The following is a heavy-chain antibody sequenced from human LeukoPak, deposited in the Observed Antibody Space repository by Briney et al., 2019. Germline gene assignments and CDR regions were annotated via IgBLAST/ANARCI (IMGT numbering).Heavy chain of an antibody. CDR1: GGSISSSSYY. CDR3: ARLNIHTAYYFDY. J-gene: IGHJ4*02. V-gene: IGHV4-39*01. D-gene: IGHD5-18*01. Sequence: SETLSLTCTVSGGSISSSSYYWGWIRQPPGKGLEWIGSIYYSGSTYYNPSLKSRVTISVDTSKNQFSLKLSPVTAADTAVYYCARLNIHTAYYFDYWGQGTLVTVSS. CDR2: IYYSGST.